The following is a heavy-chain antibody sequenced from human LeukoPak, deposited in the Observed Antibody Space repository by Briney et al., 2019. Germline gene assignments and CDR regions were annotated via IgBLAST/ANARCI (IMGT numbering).Heavy chain of an antibody. CDR1: GFTFSSYW. Sequence: GGSLRLSCAASGFTFSSYWMSWVRQAPGKGLEWVANIKQDGSEKYYVDSVKGRFTISRDNAKNSLYLQMNSLRAEDTALYYCARGQKETFTIFGVVIMMPLDYWGQGILVTVSS. D-gene: IGHD3-3*01. CDR2: IKQDGSEK. CDR3: ARGQKETFTIFGVVIMMPLDY. J-gene: IGHJ4*02. V-gene: IGHV3-7*01.